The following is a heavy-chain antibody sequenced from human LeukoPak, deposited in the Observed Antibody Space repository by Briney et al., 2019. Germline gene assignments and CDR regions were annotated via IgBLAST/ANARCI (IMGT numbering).Heavy chain of an antibody. D-gene: IGHD3-9*01. CDR3: ARPHYDILTGTHDAFDI. CDR2: IYYSGST. Sequence: SETLSLTCTVSGGSISNYYWSWIRQPPGKGLEWIGYIYYSGSTDYNPSLKSRVTISVDTSKNQFSLKLSSVTAADTAVYYCARPHYDILTGTHDAFDIWGQGTMVTVSS. CDR1: GGSISNYY. J-gene: IGHJ3*02. V-gene: IGHV4-59*08.